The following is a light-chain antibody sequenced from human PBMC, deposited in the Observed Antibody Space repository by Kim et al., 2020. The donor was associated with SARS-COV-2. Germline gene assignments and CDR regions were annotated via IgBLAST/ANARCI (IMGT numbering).Light chain of an antibody. CDR2: DAT. J-gene: IGKJ2*01. CDR3: QQYDILPYT. V-gene: IGKV1-33*01. CDR1: QDISNF. Sequence: DIQMTQSPSSLSASVGDRVTITCQASQDISNFLNWYQQKPGKAPKLLIYDATHLETGVPSRFSGSGSRTHFTVTISSLQPEDIATYYCQQYDILPYTFGQGTKLEIK.